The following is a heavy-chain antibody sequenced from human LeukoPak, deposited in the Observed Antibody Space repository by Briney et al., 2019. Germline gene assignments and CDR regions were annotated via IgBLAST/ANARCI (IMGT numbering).Heavy chain of an antibody. D-gene: IGHD5-24*01. J-gene: IGHJ6*02. CDR2: IYYSGST. CDR1: GGSISSGDYY. Sequence: SQTLSLTCTVSGGSISSGDYYWSWIRQPPGKGLEWIGYIYYSGSTYYNPSLKSRVTISVDTSKNQFSLKLRSVTAADTAVYYCARQGDGHNYMTYYYYGMDVWGQGTTVTVSS. CDR3: ARQGDGHNYMTYYYYGMDV. V-gene: IGHV4-30-4*01.